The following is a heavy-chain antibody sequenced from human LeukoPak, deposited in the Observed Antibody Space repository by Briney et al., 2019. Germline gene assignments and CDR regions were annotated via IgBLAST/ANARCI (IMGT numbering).Heavy chain of an antibody. V-gene: IGHV3-30*02. J-gene: IGHJ4*02. CDR1: GFTFSSLG. CDR3: ARDGYCSGSSCYSTTDY. CDR2: IRYDGGNI. Sequence: GGSLGLSCAASGFTFSSLGMHWVRQAPGKGLEWVAFIRYDGGNIHYADSVKGRFTISRDNAKNSLYLQMNSLRAEDTAAYYCARDGYCSGSSCYSTTDYWGQGTLVTVSS. D-gene: IGHD2-15*01.